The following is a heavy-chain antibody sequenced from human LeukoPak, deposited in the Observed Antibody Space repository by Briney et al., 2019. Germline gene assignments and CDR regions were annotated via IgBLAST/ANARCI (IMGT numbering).Heavy chain of an antibody. J-gene: IGHJ6*02. CDR3: ARVPGRRINMIVVSPYYYYGMDV. V-gene: IGHV4-34*01. CDR1: GGSFSGYY. Sequence: PSETLSLTCAVYGGSFSGYYWSWIRQPPGKGLEWIGEINHSGSTNYNPSLKSRVTISVDTSKNQFSLKLSSVTAADTAVYYCARVPGRRINMIVVSPYYYYGMDVWGQGTTVTVSS. CDR2: INHSGST. D-gene: IGHD3-22*01.